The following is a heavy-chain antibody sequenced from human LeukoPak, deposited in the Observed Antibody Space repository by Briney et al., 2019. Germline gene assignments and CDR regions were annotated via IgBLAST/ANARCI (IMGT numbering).Heavy chain of an antibody. J-gene: IGHJ4*02. CDR1: GGTFSSYA. CDR2: IISIFGTA. CDR3: ARSPALYYYDSSYYFDY. Sequence: ASVKVSCKASGGTFSSYAISWVRQAPGQGLEWMGGIISIFGTANYAQKFQGRVTITADESTSTAYMELSSLRSEDTAVYYCARSPALYYYDSSYYFDYWGQGTLVTVSS. D-gene: IGHD3-22*01. V-gene: IGHV1-69*13.